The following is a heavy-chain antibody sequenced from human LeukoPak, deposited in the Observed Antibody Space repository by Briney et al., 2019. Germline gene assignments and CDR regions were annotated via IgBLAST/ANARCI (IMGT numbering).Heavy chain of an antibody. CDR1: GFTFSSYW. V-gene: IGHV3-7*03. Sequence: PGGSLRLSCAASGFTFSSYWMSWVRQAPGKGLEWVANMNRDGSEKNHVDSIKGRFTISRDNAANSLYLQMNSLRVEDTAVYYCAKGPIAAADPPDYWGQGTLVTVSS. CDR3: AKGPIAAADPPDY. CDR2: MNRDGSEK. D-gene: IGHD6-13*01. J-gene: IGHJ4*02.